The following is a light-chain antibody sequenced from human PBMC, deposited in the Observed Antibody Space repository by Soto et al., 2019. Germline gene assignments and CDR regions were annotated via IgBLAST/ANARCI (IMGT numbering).Light chain of an antibody. CDR1: QSVSSSY. CDR2: GAS. Sequence: EIVLTQSPGTLSLSPGDRATLTCRASQSVSSSYLAWYRQKPGQAPRLLIYGASSRAPGIPDRFSGSGSGTDFTLTISRLEPEDFALYYCQHYGSSRTFGQGTKVAIK. J-gene: IGKJ1*01. V-gene: IGKV3-20*01. CDR3: QHYGSSRT.